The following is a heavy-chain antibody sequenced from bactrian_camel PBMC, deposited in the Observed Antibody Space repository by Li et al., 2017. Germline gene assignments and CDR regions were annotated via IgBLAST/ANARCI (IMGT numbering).Heavy chain of an antibody. CDR3: VANLY. CDR1: GSIFSTCA. V-gene: IGHV3S39*01. Sequence: HVQLVESGGGSVQAGGSLKLSCAASGSIFSTCAMHWYRQAPGKGLEWVSVMISTGGRTYYADSVKGRFTISKDSAENTLYLQMSSVKAEDTAMYYCVANLYWGQGTQVTVS. D-gene: IGHD7*01. CDR2: MISTGGRT. J-gene: IGHJ4*01.